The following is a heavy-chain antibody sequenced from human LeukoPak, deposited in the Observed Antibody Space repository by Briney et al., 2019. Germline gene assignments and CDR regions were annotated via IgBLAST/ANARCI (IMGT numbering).Heavy chain of an antibody. CDR1: GLTFSSHW. J-gene: IGHJ4*02. Sequence: PGGSLRLSCAASGLTFSSHWMNWVRQAPGKGLEWVGRIKSKTDGGTADYAAPVKGRFNISRDDSKNTLCLQVNSLKTEDTAVYYCTTGRYNLGWGQGTLVTVST. V-gene: IGHV3-15*07. CDR2: IKSKTDGGTA. D-gene: IGHD1-1*01. CDR3: TTGRYNLG.